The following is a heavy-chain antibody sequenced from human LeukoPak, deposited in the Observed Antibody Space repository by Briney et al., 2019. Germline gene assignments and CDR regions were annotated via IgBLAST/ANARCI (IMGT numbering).Heavy chain of an antibody. Sequence: PGGSLRLSCAASGFTFSSYAMSWVRQAPGKGLEWVSAISGSSGSTYYADSVKGRFTISRDNSKNTLYLQMNSLRAEDTAVYYCAKALVLLWFGAAFDIWGQGTMVTVSS. V-gene: IGHV3-23*01. D-gene: IGHD3-10*01. CDR1: GFTFSSYA. CDR2: ISGSSGST. CDR3: AKALVLLWFGAAFDI. J-gene: IGHJ3*02.